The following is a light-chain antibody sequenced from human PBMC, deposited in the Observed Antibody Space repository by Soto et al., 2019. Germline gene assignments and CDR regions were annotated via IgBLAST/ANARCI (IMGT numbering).Light chain of an antibody. Sequence: QSVRTQPPSASGSPGQSVTISCTGSSSDVGGYNYVSWYQQHPGKAPKLMIYEVSKRPSGVPDRLSGSKSGNTASLTVSGLQAEDEADYYCSSYGGSNTVVFGGATKLTVL. CDR3: SSYGGSNTVV. CDR1: SSDVGGYNY. V-gene: IGLV2-8*01. CDR2: EVS. J-gene: IGLJ2*01.